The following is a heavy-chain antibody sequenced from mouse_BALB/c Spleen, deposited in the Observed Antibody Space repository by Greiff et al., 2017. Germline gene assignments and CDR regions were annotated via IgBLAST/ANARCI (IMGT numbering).Heavy chain of an antibody. CDR1: GFTFSSFG. Sequence: EVKVVESGGGLVQPGGSRKLSCAASGFTFSSFGMHWVRQAPEKGLEWVAYISSGISTIYYADTVKGRFTISRDNPKNTLFLQMTSLRSEDTAMYYCASGRYGNSMDYWGQGTSVTVSS. CDR2: ISSGISTI. J-gene: IGHJ4*01. D-gene: IGHD2-10*02. CDR3: ASGRYGNSMDY. V-gene: IGHV5-17*02.